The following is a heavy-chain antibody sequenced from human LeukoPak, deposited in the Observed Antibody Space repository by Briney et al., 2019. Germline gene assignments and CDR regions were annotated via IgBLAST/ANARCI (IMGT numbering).Heavy chain of an antibody. J-gene: IGHJ4*02. D-gene: IGHD1-26*01. Sequence: GGSLRLSCAASGFTFSSYEMNWVRQAPGKGLEWVSYISSSSRAIFYADSVKGRFTISRDNAKNSLYLQMNSLRGEDTAVYYCAREGEWELRLDYWGQGTLVTDSS. CDR1: GFTFSSYE. V-gene: IGHV3-48*03. CDR3: AREGEWELRLDY. CDR2: ISSSSRAI.